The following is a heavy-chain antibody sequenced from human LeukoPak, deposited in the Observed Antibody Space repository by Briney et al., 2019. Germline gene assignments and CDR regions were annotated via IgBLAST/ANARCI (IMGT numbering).Heavy chain of an antibody. CDR1: GYTFTSYD. CDR3: ARAYSYGLDY. V-gene: IGHV1-8*01. CDR2: MNPNSGNT. Sequence: ASVKVSCKASGYTFTSYDINWVRQATGQGLEWMGWMNPNSGNTGYAQKFQGRVTMTRDTSTSTVYMELSSLRSEDTAVYYCARAYSYGLDYWGQGTLVTVSS. D-gene: IGHD5-18*01. J-gene: IGHJ4*02.